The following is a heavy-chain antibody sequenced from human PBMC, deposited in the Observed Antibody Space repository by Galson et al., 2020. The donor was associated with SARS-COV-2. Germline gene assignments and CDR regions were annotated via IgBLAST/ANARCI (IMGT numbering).Heavy chain of an antibody. CDR2: IKRRSDGETT. V-gene: IGHV3-15*01. Sequence: GESLKISCAVSGFTFSTAWMIWVRQAPGKGLEWVGRIKRRSDGETTDYGAPVKGRFIISRDDSKDTLYLHMNSLRTDDTAVYYCAIRFGGLGYMDVWGKGTTVTVSS. D-gene: IGHD3-10*01. J-gene: IGHJ6*04. CDR3: AIRFGGLGYMDV. CDR1: GFTFSTAW.